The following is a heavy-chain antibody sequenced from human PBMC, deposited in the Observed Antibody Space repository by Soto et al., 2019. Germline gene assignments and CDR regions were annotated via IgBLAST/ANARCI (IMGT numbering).Heavy chain of an antibody. V-gene: IGHV3-74*01. CDR3: ARVLRGRGSSTFDY. J-gene: IGHJ4*02. CDR2: INGDGSST. CDR1: GFIFSGHW. Sequence: EVQLVESGGGLVHPGGSLRLSCAASGFIFSGHWMHWVRQPPGKGLEWVSRINGDGSSTSYAGSVGGRFTISRDDGKNTLDLHLNDLRPEDTALYYCARVLRGRGSSTFDYWGQGTLVTVSS. D-gene: IGHD1-26*01.